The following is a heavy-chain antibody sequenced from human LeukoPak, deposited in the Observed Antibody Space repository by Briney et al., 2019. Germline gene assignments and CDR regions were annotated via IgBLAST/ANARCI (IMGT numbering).Heavy chain of an antibody. CDR2: IKSDGSDT. D-gene: IGHD3/OR15-3a*01. J-gene: IGHJ4*02. Sequence: GSLRLSCAASGFTVSSNYMSWVRQAPGEGLVWVSRIKSDGSDTSYADSVKGRFTISRDNAKNTLYLQMNSLRAEDTAVYYCARGFWTGVEYWGQGALVTVSS. CDR3: ARGFWTGVEY. CDR1: GFTVSSNY. V-gene: IGHV3-74*01.